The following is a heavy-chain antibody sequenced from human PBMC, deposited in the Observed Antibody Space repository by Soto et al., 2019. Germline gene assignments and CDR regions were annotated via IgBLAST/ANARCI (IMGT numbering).Heavy chain of an antibody. D-gene: IGHD5-18*01. V-gene: IGHV1-69*13. Sequence: SVRVSCKASGGTFGSQGIAWVRQAPGQGLEWMGGFIAMLGTPTYAKKVQGRATISADESLTSSYLELRSLRSEDAGVYFCARGAMANFDYWGQGTVVTVSS. CDR3: ARGAMANFDY. CDR2: FIAMLGTP. J-gene: IGHJ4*02. CDR1: GGTFGSQG.